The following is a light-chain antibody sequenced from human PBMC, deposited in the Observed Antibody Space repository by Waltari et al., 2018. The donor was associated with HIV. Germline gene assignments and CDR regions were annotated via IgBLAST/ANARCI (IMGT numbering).Light chain of an antibody. CDR1: RNVLYSSDKQNY. J-gene: IGKJ4*01. CDR2: WAS. CDR3: QQYTTVPPT. Sequence: SVVMPSSDPLPLALGGRPTTNCTSTRNVLYSSDKQNYLAWYLQRPGQPPKVLIFWASTRAFGVPDRFTGSGSGTDFSLTLSSVQAADVGIYYCQQYTTVPPTFGGGTKVEI. V-gene: IGKV4-1*01.